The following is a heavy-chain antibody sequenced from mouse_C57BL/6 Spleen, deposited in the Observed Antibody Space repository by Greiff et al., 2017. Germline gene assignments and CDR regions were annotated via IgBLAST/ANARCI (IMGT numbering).Heavy chain of an antibody. CDR1: GYTFTSYT. V-gene: IGHV1-4*01. Sequence: QVQLQQSGAELARPGASVKMSCKASGYTFTSYTMHWVKQRPGQGLEWIGYINPSSGYTKYNQKFKDKATLTADKSSSTAYMQLSSLTSEASAVYYCARSSIAGSMDYWGQGTSVTVSS. J-gene: IGHJ4*01. CDR3: ARSSIAGSMDY. D-gene: IGHD2-12*01. CDR2: INPSSGYT.